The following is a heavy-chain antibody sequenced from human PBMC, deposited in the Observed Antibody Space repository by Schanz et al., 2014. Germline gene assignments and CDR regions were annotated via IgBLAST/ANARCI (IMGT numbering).Heavy chain of an antibody. D-gene: IGHD6-13*01. J-gene: IGHJ4*02. V-gene: IGHV1-69*10. Sequence: QVQLVQSGGEMKKPGASVKVSCKASGYTFTGYYMHWVRQAPGQGLEWMGGIIPILGIANYAQKFQGRVTITADKSTFTAYMDVSSLRSEDTAVYYCASSGAGYSSSWDFDYWGQGTLVTVSS. CDR2: IIPILGIA. CDR3: ASSGAGYSSSWDFDY. CDR1: GYTFTGYY.